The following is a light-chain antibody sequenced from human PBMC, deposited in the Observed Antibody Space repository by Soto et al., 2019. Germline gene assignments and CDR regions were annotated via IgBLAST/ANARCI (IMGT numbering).Light chain of an antibody. CDR2: SAS. V-gene: IGKV3D-15*01. CDR1: QSISSN. Sequence: EIVMTQSPATLSVSPGERATLSCRASQSISSNLAWYQQKPGQAPRLLIYSASTRATGIPARFSGSGSGTEFTLTICSLQSEDFAVYYCQHYSYSPPAVFGPGTKVDIK. J-gene: IGKJ3*01. CDR3: QHYSYSPPAV.